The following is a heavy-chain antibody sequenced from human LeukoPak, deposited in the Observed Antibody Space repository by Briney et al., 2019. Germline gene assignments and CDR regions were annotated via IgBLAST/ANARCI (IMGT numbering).Heavy chain of an antibody. D-gene: IGHD2-2*01. CDR1: GFTVSSNY. J-gene: IGHJ6*03. CDR3: ASAGGDQLLWSYYYYYMDV. CDR2: IYSGGST. Sequence: GGSLRLSCAASGFTVSSNYMSWVRQAPGKGLEWVSVIYSGGSTYYADSVKGRFTISRDNSKNTLYLQMNSLRAEDTAVYYCASAGGDQLLWSYYYYYMDVWGKGTTVTVSS. V-gene: IGHV3-66*02.